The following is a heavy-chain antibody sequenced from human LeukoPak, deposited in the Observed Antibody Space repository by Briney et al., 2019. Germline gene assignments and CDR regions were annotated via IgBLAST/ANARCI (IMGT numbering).Heavy chain of an antibody. CDR1: GGSISSYY. J-gene: IGHJ4*02. Sequence: PSETLSLTCTVSGGSISSYYWSWIRQPPGKGLEWIGYIYYSGSTNYNPSLKSRVTISVDTSKNQFSLKLSSVTAADTAVYYCARGSCSGGSCYSKYWGQGTLVTVST. V-gene: IGHV4-59*01. CDR3: ARGSCSGGSCYSKY. D-gene: IGHD2-15*01. CDR2: IYYSGST.